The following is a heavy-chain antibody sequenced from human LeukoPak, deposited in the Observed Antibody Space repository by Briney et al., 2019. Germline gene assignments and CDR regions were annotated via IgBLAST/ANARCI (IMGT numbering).Heavy chain of an antibody. CDR2: INPNSGGT. CDR1: GYTFTGYY. CDR3: ARAHNMVRGAGNAFDI. Sequence: ASVKVSCKASGYTFTGYYMHWVRQAPGQGLERMGWINPNSGGTNYAQKFQGRVTMTRDTSISTAYMELSRLRSDDTAVYYCARAHNMVRGAGNAFDIWGQGTMVTVSS. D-gene: IGHD3-10*01. J-gene: IGHJ3*02. V-gene: IGHV1-2*02.